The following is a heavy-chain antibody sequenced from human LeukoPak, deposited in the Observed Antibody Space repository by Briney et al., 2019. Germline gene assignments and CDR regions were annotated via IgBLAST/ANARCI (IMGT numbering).Heavy chain of an antibody. CDR3: ARCTASCYANAFDV. CDR2: ISSSGSTI. CDR1: GFTFSSYE. J-gene: IGHJ3*01. Sequence: PGGSLRLSCAASGFTFSSYEMNWVRQAPGKGLEWVSYISSSGSTIYYADSVKGRFTISRDNSKNTLYLQMNSLRPDDTAVYYCARCTASCYANAFDVWGQGTLLTVSS. D-gene: IGHD2-2*01. V-gene: IGHV3-48*03.